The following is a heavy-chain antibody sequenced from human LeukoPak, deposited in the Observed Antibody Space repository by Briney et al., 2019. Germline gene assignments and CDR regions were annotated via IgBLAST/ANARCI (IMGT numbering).Heavy chain of an antibody. J-gene: IGHJ5*02. CDR3: AITSITMVRGVTNWFDP. Sequence: PSETLSLTCTVSGGSISSYYWSWIRQPPGKGLEWIGSIYYSGSTNYNPSLKSRVTISVDTSKNQFSLKLSSVTAADTAVYYCAITSITMVRGVTNWFDPWGQGTLVTVSS. V-gene: IGHV4-59*12. D-gene: IGHD3-10*01. CDR1: GGSISSYY. CDR2: IYYSGST.